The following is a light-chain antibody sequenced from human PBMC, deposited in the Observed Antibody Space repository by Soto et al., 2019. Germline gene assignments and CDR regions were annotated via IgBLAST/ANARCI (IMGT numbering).Light chain of an antibody. CDR1: SSDVGGYKY. V-gene: IGLV2-14*01. J-gene: IGLJ1*01. CDR2: EVS. Sequence: QSALTQPASVSGSPGQSMTLSCTGTSSDVGGYKYVSWYQHHPGKAPKLMIYEVSNRPSGVSNRFSGSKSGNTASLTISGLQAEDEADYYCSSYTTSSIVFGTGTKVTVL. CDR3: SSYTTSSIV.